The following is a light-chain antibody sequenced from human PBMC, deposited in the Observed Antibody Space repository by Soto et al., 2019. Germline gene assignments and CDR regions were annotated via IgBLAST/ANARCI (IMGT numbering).Light chain of an antibody. Sequence: QSVLTQPPSVSGAPGQRATISCTGSGSNIGAGYDVHWYQQLPGTAPRLLMYGNNNRPSGVPDRFSGSKSGASAALAIGGLQAEDEADYYCQAFDSSLSGFVVFGGGTQLTVL. J-gene: IGLJ3*02. CDR1: GSNIGAGYD. CDR3: QAFDSSLSGFVV. V-gene: IGLV1-40*01. CDR2: GNN.